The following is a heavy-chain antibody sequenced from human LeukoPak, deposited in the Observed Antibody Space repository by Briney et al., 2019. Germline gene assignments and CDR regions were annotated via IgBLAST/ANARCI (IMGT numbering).Heavy chain of an antibody. J-gene: IGHJ6*03. CDR2: ISYDGTNK. Sequence: KSGGSLRLSCAASGFTFSSYSMNWVRQAPGKGLEWVADISYDGTNKKYVDSVQGRFTISRDNSKNTLNLQMNSLRAEDTAVYYCAKVRGSGSYSTRGYMDVWGKGTTVTISS. D-gene: IGHD3-10*01. CDR3: AKVRGSGSYSTRGYMDV. V-gene: IGHV3-30*18. CDR1: GFTFSSYS.